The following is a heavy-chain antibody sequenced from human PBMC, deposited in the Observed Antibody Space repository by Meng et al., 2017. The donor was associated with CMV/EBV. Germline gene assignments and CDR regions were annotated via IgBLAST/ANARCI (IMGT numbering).Heavy chain of an antibody. CDR2: INPNSGGT. CDR3: ARDLGWCWDYGGNSCRSWFDP. CDR1: GYTFTGYY. D-gene: IGHD4-23*01. J-gene: IGHJ5*02. Sequence: ASVKVSCKASGYTFTGYYMHWVRQAPGQGLEWMGWINPNSGGTNYAQKFQGRVTMTRDTSISTAYMELSRLRSDDTAVYYCARDLGWCWDYGGNSCRSWFDPWGQGTLGT. V-gene: IGHV1-2*02.